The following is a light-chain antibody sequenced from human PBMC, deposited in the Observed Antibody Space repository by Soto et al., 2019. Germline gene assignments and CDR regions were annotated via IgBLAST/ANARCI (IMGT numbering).Light chain of an antibody. J-gene: IGLJ2*01. Sequence: QSVLTQPPSMSAAPGQKVTISCSGSSSNIGNNFVSWYQQFPGTAPKLLIYDNNKRPSGIPDRFSGSKSGTSATLGITGVQTGDEADFYCGTWDSSLSAGVFGGGTKLTVL. CDR2: DNN. CDR3: GTWDSSLSAGV. V-gene: IGLV1-51*01. CDR1: SSNIGNNF.